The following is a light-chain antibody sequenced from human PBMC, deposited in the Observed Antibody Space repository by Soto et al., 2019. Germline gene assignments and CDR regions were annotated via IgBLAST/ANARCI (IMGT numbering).Light chain of an antibody. CDR1: HSLLHSNGYNY. J-gene: IGKJ1*01. Sequence: DIVMTQSPLSLPVTPGEPASLSCRSGHSLLHSNGYNYLDWYLQKPGQSPQLLIYLGSNRASGVPDRFSGSGSGTDFILRINRVAAEDVGVDYCMHTLQPPTFGQGTKVDIK. CDR2: LGS. V-gene: IGKV2-28*01. CDR3: MHTLQPPT.